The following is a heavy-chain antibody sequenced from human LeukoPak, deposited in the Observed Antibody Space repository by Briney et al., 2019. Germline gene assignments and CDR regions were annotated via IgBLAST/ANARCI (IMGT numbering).Heavy chain of an antibody. CDR2: ISSSGSTI. J-gene: IGHJ6*04. CDR3: AELGITMIGGV. CDR1: GFIFSTYT. V-gene: IGHV3-48*04. Sequence: GGSLRLSCAASGFIFSTYTMNWVRQAPGKGLEWVSYISSSGSTIYYADSVKGRFTISRDNAKNSLYLQMNSLRAEDTAVYYCAELGITMIGGVWGKGTTVTISS. D-gene: IGHD3-10*02.